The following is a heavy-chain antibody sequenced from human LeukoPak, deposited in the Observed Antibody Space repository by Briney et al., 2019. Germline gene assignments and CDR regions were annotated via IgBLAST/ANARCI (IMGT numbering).Heavy chain of an antibody. CDR3: ARGGDRSFDY. CDR1: GYTFTSYG. CDR2: INPNSGAT. Sequence: ASVKVSCKASGYTFTSYGISWVRQAPGQGLEWMGWINPNSGATKYAQKFQGRVTMTRDTSIGTAYMELSRLTSDDTAVYYCARGGDRSFDYWGQGTLVTVSS. D-gene: IGHD3-10*01. J-gene: IGHJ4*02. V-gene: IGHV1-2*02.